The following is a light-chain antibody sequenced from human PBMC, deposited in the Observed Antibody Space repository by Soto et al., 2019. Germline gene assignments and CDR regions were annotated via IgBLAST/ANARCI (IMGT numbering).Light chain of an antibody. Sequence: QNVSNNYLAWYQQKPGQAPRLLIYGASNRATGVPARFSRSASEVYCPLSMRNLAPEVSAVYYSQQGSNSAPWRVAQGTKVDIK. J-gene: IGKJ1*01. CDR3: QQGSNSAPWR. V-gene: IGKV3-11*01. CDR1: QNVSNNY. CDR2: GAS.